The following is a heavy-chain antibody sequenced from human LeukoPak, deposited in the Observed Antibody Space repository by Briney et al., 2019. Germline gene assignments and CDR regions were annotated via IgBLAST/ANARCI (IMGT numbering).Heavy chain of an antibody. Sequence: PGRSLRLSCAASGFTFSSYGMHWVRQAPGKGLEWVAVISYDGSNKYYADSVKGRFTISRDNSKNTLYLQMNSLRAEDTAVYYCAKDRGKVSSSWYPTHYYYYGMDVWGQGTTVTVSS. V-gene: IGHV3-30*18. J-gene: IGHJ6*02. CDR2: ISYDGSNK. D-gene: IGHD6-13*01. CDR3: AKDRGKVSSSWYPTHYYYYGMDV. CDR1: GFTFSSYG.